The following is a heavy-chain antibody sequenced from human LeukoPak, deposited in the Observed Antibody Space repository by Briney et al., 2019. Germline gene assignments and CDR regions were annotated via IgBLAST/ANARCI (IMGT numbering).Heavy chain of an antibody. J-gene: IGHJ5*02. Sequence: GGSLRLSCAASGFTFSDYGIHWVRLVPGKGLEWVGVTSSDGSNKFYADSVKGRFTVSRDNSKNTLYLQMNSLRAEDTAVYYCARDNDPDYSSSPGWFDLWGQGTLVTVSS. D-gene: IGHD3-22*01. CDR2: TSSDGSNK. CDR3: ARDNDPDYSSSPGWFDL. V-gene: IGHV3-30*06. CDR1: GFTFSDYG.